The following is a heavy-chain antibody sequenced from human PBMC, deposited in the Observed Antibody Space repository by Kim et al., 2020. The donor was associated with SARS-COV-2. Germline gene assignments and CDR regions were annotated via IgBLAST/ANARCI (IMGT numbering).Heavy chain of an antibody. Sequence: SETLSLTCTVSGGSISSSSYYWGWIRQPPGKGLEWIGSIYYSGSTYYNPSLKSRVTISVDTSKNQFSLKLSSVTAADTAVYYCARPLLRSSGMYYYDSSGYYKPAFDIWGQGTMVTVSS. D-gene: IGHD3-22*01. CDR3: ARPLLRSSGMYYYDSSGYYKPAFDI. CDR2: IYYSGST. V-gene: IGHV4-39*01. J-gene: IGHJ3*02. CDR1: GGSISSSSYY.